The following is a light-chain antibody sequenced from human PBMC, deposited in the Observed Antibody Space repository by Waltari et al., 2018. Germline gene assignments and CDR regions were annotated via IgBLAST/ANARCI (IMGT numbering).Light chain of an antibody. Sequence: AIRMTQSPSSFSASTGERVTITCRASQGISSYLAWYQQKPGKAPKLLIYAASTLQSGVPSRFSCSGSGTDFTLTSSCLQSEDFATYYCQQYYSYPLTFGGGTKVEIK. CDR1: QGISSY. V-gene: IGKV1-8*01. J-gene: IGKJ4*01. CDR2: AAS. CDR3: QQYYSYPLT.